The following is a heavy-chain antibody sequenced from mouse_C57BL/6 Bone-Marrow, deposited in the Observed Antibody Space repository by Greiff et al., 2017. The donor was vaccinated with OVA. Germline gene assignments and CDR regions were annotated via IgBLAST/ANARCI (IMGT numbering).Heavy chain of an antibody. D-gene: IGHD2-3*01. J-gene: IGHJ4*01. CDR3: ARRDGYLYAMDY. V-gene: IGHV5-17*01. Sequence: EVHLVESGGGLVKPGGSLKLSCAASGFTFSDYGMHWVRQAPEKGLEWVAYISSGSSTIYYADTVKGRFTISRDNAKNTLFLQMTSLRSEDTAMYYCARRDGYLYAMDYWGQGTSVTVSS. CDR2: ISSGSSTI. CDR1: GFTFSDYG.